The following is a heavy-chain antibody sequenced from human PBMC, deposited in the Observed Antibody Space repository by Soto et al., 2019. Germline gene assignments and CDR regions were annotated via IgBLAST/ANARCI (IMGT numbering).Heavy chain of an antibody. CDR1: GFTFTSSA. V-gene: IGHV1-58*02. D-gene: IGHD3-10*01. Sequence: ASVKVSCKASGFTFTSSAMQWVRQARGQRLEWIGWIVVGSGNTNYAQKSQERVTITRDMSTSTAYMELSSLRSEDTAVYYCAAMYYYGSGPGWFDPWGQGTLVTVSS. CDR3: AAMYYYGSGPGWFDP. CDR2: IVVGSGNT. J-gene: IGHJ5*02.